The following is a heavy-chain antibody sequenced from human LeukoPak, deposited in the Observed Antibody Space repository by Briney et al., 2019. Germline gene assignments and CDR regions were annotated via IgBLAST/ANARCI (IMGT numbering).Heavy chain of an antibody. J-gene: IGHJ6*02. CDR3: ASGPILFAEGYYYYGMDV. CDR1: GFNITSHG. Sequence: KPGAPVKVSCKASGFNITSHGISWGRQGPGPGPCLMGWIYPYNGNTNYAEKLQGRVTMTTDTSTSTAYMELRSLRSDDTAVYYCASGPILFAEGYYYYGMDVWGQGTTVTVSS. CDR2: IYPYNGNT. V-gene: IGHV1-18*01.